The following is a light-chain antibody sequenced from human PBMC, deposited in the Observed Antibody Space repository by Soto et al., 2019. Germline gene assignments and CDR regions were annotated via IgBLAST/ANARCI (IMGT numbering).Light chain of an antibody. CDR2: GNS. J-gene: IGLJ1*01. Sequence: QYVLTQPPSVSGAPGQRVTISCTGSSDHIGAGYDVHWYQQLPGTAPKLLIYGNSNRPSGVPDRFSGSKSGTSASLAITGLQAEDEADYYCQSYDSSLSGSRVFGTGTKLTVL. CDR3: QSYDSSLSGSRV. CDR1: SDHIGAGYD. V-gene: IGLV1-40*01.